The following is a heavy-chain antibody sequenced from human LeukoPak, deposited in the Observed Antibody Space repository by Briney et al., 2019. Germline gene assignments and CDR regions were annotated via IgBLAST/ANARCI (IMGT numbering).Heavy chain of an antibody. J-gene: IGHJ4*02. Sequence: GGSLRLSCAASGFSFDDYGLTWVRQAPGKGLEWVSGINWNGDSTDYADSVKGRFTISRDNAKNSLYLQMNSLRAEDTALYYCARDLRVVITGSFDSWGQGALVTVSS. CDR3: ARDLRVVITGSFDS. CDR2: INWNGDST. D-gene: IGHD3-22*01. CDR1: GFSFDDYG. V-gene: IGHV3-20*04.